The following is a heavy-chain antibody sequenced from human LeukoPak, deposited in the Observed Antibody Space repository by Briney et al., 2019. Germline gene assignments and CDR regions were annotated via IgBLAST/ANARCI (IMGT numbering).Heavy chain of an antibody. V-gene: IGHV4-59*01. Sequence: SETLSLTCTVSGGSISSYYWSWIRQPPGKGLEWIGYISYTGSTNYIPSLESRVTISVDTSKNQFSLKLNSVTAADTAVYYCARALASGRLPYFDYWGQGTLVTVSS. CDR1: GGSISSYY. J-gene: IGHJ4*02. CDR3: ARALASGRLPYFDY. D-gene: IGHD5-12*01. CDR2: ISYTGST.